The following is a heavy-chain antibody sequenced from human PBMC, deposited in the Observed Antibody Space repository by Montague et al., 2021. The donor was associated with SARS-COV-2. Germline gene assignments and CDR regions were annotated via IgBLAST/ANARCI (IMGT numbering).Heavy chain of an antibody. J-gene: IGHJ3*02. CDR2: INHSGST. V-gene: IGHV4-34*01. CDR1: DGSFSGYY. CDR3: ARGQVTLFGVLIMLPAAGALDI. D-gene: IGHD3-3*01. Sequence: SETLSLTCAVYDGSFSGYYWSWIRQPPGKGLEWIGEINHSGSTNYNPSLKSRVTISVDTSKNQFSLKLNSVSAADTAVYYCARGQVTLFGVLIMLPAAGALDIWGQGTMVTVSS.